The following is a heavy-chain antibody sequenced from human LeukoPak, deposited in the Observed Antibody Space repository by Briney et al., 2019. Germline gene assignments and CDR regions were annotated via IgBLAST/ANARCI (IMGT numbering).Heavy chain of an antibody. Sequence: GGSLRLSCAASGFTFSSYSMNWVRQAPGKGLEGVSSISSSSSYIYYADSVKGRFTISRDNAKNSLYLQMNSLRAEDTAVYYCARVVGATTVCWGQGTLVTVSS. CDR3: ARVVGATTVC. V-gene: IGHV3-21*01. CDR2: ISSSSSYI. D-gene: IGHD1-26*01. CDR1: GFTFSSYS. J-gene: IGHJ4*02.